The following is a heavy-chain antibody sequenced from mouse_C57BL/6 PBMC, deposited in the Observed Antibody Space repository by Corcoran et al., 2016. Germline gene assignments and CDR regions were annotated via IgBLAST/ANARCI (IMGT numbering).Heavy chain of an antibody. D-gene: IGHD2-5*01. Sequence: QIQLVQSGPELKKPGETVKISCKASGYTFTTYGMSWVKQAPGKGLKWMGWINTYSGVPTYADDFKGRFAFSLETSASTAYLQINNLKNEDTATYVCASGGSKGYWGQGTTLTVSS. CDR3: ASGGSKGY. CDR1: GYTFTTYG. V-gene: IGHV9-3*01. CDR2: INTYSGVP. J-gene: IGHJ2*01.